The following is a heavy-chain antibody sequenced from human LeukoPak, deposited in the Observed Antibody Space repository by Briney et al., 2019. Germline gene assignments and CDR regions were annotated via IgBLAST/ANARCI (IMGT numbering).Heavy chain of an antibody. J-gene: IGHJ4*02. CDR3: VKEEGATSWSRYYFDS. D-gene: IGHD3-3*01. V-gene: IGHV3-23*01. Sequence: GGSLRLSCAASGFTFSVYAMSWVRQAPGKGLEWVAAISGSSSHTFYADSVTGRFTISRDNSNNTLSLQMSSLRVEDTALYYCVKEEGATSWSRYYFDSWGQGTLVTVSS. CDR1: GFTFSVYA. CDR2: ISGSSSHT.